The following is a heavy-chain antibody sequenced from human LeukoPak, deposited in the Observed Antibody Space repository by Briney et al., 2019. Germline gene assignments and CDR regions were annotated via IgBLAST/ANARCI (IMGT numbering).Heavy chain of an antibody. CDR3: AKRRSDYYDSSGPYFDY. CDR2: ISGSGGST. V-gene: IGHV3-23*01. Sequence: PGGSLRLSCAASGFTFSSYAMSWVRQAPGKGLEWVSAISGSGGSTYYADSVKGRFTISRDNSKNTLYLQMNSLRAEDTAVYYCAKRRSDYYDSSGPYFDYWGQGTLVTVSS. J-gene: IGHJ4*02. D-gene: IGHD3-22*01. CDR1: GFTFSSYA.